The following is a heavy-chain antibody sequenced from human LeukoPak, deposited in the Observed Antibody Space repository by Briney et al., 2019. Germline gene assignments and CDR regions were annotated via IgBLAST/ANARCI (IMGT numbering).Heavy chain of an antibody. J-gene: IGHJ5*02. CDR3: ARDVAQYCSGGSCYGFNWFDP. V-gene: IGHV3-20*01. D-gene: IGHD2-15*01. CDR1: GFTFDDYG. Sequence: GGSLRLSCAASGFTFDDYGMSWVRQAPGKGLEWVSGINWNGGSTGYAGSVKGRFTISRDNAKNSLYLQMNSLRAEDTALYHCARDVAQYCSGGSCYGFNWFDPWGQGTLVTVSS. CDR2: INWNGGST.